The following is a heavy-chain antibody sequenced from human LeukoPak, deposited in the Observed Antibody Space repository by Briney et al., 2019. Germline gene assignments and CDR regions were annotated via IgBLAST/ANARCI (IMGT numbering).Heavy chain of an antibody. V-gene: IGHV1-46*01. J-gene: IGHJ4*02. CDR2: INPSGGST. D-gene: IGHD2-2*01. Sequence: GASVKVSCTASGYTFTGYYMHWGRQSPGQRLEWMGIINPSGGSTSYAQKFQGRVTMTSDTSTSTVYMELSSLRSEDTAVYYCARSSSSTSCYDYWGQGTLVTVSS. CDR1: GYTFTGYY. CDR3: ARSSSSTSCYDY.